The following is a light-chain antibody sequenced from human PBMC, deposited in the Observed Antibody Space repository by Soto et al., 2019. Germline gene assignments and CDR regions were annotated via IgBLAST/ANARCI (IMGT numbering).Light chain of an antibody. CDR1: TTDVGRDNY. V-gene: IGLV2-8*01. Sequence: QSALPPPPSASGSLGPSVTLSCSGTTTDVGRDNYVSWYQQHAGQTPKDIIYDVFQRPSGVPDRCSGSKSGTTAYLTVSNLQCEDEAEYFCSSYGGRNNFVIFGGGTKVTVL. J-gene: IGLJ2*01. CDR2: DVF. CDR3: SSYGGRNNFVI.